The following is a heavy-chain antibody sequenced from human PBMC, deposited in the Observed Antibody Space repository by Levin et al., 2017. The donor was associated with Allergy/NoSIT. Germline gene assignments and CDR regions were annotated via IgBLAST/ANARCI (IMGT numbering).Heavy chain of an antibody. V-gene: IGHV1-2*06. D-gene: IGHD3-10*01. CDR2: INPNSGDT. CDR3: ARSRPNTSGSTNWFDP. J-gene: IGHJ5*02. Sequence: PEASVKVSCKASGYTFTGYYMHWVRQAPGQGLEWMGRINPNSGDTSYAQKFQGRVTMTRDTSISTAYMELSSLRSDDTAVYYCARSRPNTSGSTNWFDPWGQGTLLTVSS. CDR1: GYTFTGYY.